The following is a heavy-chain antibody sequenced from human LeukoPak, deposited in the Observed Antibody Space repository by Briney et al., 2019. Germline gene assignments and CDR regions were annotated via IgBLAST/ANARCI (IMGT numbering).Heavy chain of an antibody. CDR3: ARAPVYSGSYYYYGMDV. J-gene: IGHJ6*02. D-gene: IGHD1-26*01. CDR2: IWYDGSNK. Sequence: PGGSLRLSCAASGFTFSSYGMHWVRQAPGKGLEWVAVIWYDGSNKYYADSVKGRFTISRDNSKNTLYLQMNSLRAEDTAVYCCARAPVYSGSYYYYGMDVWGQGTTVTVSS. CDR1: GFTFSSYG. V-gene: IGHV3-33*01.